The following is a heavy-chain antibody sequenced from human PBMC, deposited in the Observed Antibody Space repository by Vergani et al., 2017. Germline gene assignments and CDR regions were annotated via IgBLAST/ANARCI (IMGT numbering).Heavy chain of an antibody. Sequence: EVELVQSGPEMRKPGESLKIFCKGSEYSFGNYCMGWVRQMPGKGLEWMGIIYPADSDTIHSPYFQGQVTISADKSISTAFLQWDSLKASDTALYYCARHTTYTDSWGQGTLVTVSS. CDR1: EYSFGNYC. CDR3: ARHTTYTDS. CDR2: IYPADSDT. D-gene: IGHD1-1*01. J-gene: IGHJ4*02. V-gene: IGHV5-51*01.